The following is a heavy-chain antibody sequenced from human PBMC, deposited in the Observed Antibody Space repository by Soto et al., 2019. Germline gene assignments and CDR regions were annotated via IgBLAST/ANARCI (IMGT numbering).Heavy chain of an antibody. J-gene: IGHJ6*02. Sequence: PSETLSLTCTVSGGSISSYYWSWIRQPPGKGLEWIGYIYYSGSTNYNPSLKSRVTISVDTSKNQFSLKLSSVTAADSAVYYCARDKLRKGVYYYYYGMDVWGQGTTVTVSS. CDR3: ARDKLRKGVYYYYYGMDV. CDR2: IYYSGST. D-gene: IGHD3-10*01. CDR1: GGSISSYY. V-gene: IGHV4-59*01.